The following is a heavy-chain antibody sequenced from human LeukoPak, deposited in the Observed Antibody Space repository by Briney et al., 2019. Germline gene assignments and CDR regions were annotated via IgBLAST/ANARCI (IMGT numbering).Heavy chain of an antibody. CDR3: ARERLRTTVVTPYYYYGMDV. CDR1: GYTFSDYY. V-gene: IGHV1-46*01. J-gene: IGHJ6*02. CDR2: INPSGGST. Sequence: ASVKVSCKASGYTFSDYYIHWVRQAPGQGLEWMGIINPSGGSTSYAQKFQGRVTMTRDTSTSTVYMELSSLRSEDTAVYYCARERLRTTVVTPYYYYGMDVWGQGTTVTVSS. D-gene: IGHD4-23*01.